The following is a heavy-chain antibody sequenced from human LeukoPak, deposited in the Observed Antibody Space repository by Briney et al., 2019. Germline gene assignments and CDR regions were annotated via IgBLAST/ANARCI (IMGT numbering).Heavy chain of an antibody. CDR3: ASYDSSGSGGDY. CDR1: GSSITAFY. Sequence: SETLSLTCNVSGSSITAFYWSWIRQSPGKGLEWIGSFQYGGNSKYNPSLKSRVAMSVDTSKRQLSLRLTSVTAADTAVYYCASYDSSGSGGDYWGQGTLVTVSS. J-gene: IGHJ4*02. CDR2: FQYGGNS. V-gene: IGHV4-59*01. D-gene: IGHD3-22*01.